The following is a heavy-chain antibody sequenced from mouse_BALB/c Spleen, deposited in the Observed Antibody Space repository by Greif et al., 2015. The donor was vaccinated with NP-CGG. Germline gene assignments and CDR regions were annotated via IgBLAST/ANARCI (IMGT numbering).Heavy chain of an antibody. CDR3: ARHSGSRDFDY. V-gene: IGHV5-9-2*01. J-gene: IGHJ2*01. Sequence: EVKLVESGGGLVKPGGSLKLSCAASGFTFSSYGMSWVRQTPEKRLEWVATISGGGSYTYYPDSVKGRFTISRDNAKNNLYLQMSSLRSEDTALYYCARHSGSRDFDYWGQGTTLTVSS. D-gene: IGHD1-1*01. CDR2: ISGGGSYT. CDR1: GFTFSSYG.